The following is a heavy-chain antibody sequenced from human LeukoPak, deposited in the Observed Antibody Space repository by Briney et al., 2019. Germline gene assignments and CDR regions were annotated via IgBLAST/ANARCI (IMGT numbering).Heavy chain of an antibody. Sequence: GGSLRLSCVASGLNFDDSAMHWVRQAPGKGLEWVSAITSSGETTYYADSVKGRFTISRDNSKNMVYLQMNSLRAEDAATYYCAKMQGYFDYWGQGSLVTVSS. CDR3: AKMQGYFDY. CDR2: ITSSGETT. CDR1: GLNFDDSA. V-gene: IGHV3-23*01. J-gene: IGHJ4*02.